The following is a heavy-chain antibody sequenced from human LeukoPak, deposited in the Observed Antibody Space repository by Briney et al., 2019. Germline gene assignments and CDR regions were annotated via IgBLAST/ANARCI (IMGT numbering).Heavy chain of an antibody. CDR2: IQYSGTT. CDR1: SGSIIGYY. V-gene: IGHV4-59*01. Sequence: SETLSLACTVSSGSIIGYYWAWIRQPPGKGLEWIGYIQYSGTTEYNPSLASRATISVDTAKDQFSLNLRSVTAADTAVYYCARDRAAGTLDFWGQGTLVTVSS. CDR3: ARDRAAGTLDF. J-gene: IGHJ4*02. D-gene: IGHD6-13*01.